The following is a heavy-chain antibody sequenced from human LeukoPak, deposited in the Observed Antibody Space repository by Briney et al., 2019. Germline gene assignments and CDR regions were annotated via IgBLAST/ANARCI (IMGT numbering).Heavy chain of an antibody. CDR3: AKTFTMVGGFIGHDFDY. CDR2: ISGSGGST. V-gene: IGHV3-23*01. Sequence: GGSLRLSCAASGFTFSSYAMSWVRQAPGKGLEWVSAISGSGGSTYYADSVKGRFTISRDNSKNTLYLQMNSLRAEDTAVYYCAKTFTMVGGFIGHDFDYWGQGTLVTVPS. CDR1: GFTFSSYA. D-gene: IGHD3-10*01. J-gene: IGHJ4*02.